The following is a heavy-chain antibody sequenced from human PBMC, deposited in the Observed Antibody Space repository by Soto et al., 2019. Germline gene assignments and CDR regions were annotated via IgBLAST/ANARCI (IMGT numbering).Heavy chain of an antibody. Sequence: QVQLVQSGAEVKKPESSVKVSCKASGGTFNRYAISWVRQAPGQGLEWMGGIIPIFGIGNDAQRFQGRVTITADESTGTAYMELSRLRSEDTGVYYCARSAITLFGVVSIPPHYYSEMDVWGQGTTVTVSS. CDR1: GGTFNRYA. D-gene: IGHD3-3*01. J-gene: IGHJ6*02. V-gene: IGHV1-69*01. CDR2: IIPIFGIG. CDR3: ARSAITLFGVVSIPPHYYSEMDV.